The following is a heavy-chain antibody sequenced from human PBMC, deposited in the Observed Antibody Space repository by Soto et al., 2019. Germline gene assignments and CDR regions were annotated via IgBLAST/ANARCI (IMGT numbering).Heavy chain of an antibody. CDR2: IKQDGSEK. D-gene: IGHD2-2*01. J-gene: IGHJ6*02. CDR1: GFTFSTYW. V-gene: IGHV3-7*04. CDR3: ARDTSVVPAAKHFYYYYGMDV. Sequence: EVQLVESGGGLVQPGGSLRLSCAASGFTFSTYWMTWVRQAPGKGLEWVANIKQDGSEKYYVDSVKGRFTISRDNAKNXLXLXMNSLRAEDTAVYYCARDTSVVPAAKHFYYYYGMDVWGQGTTVTVSS.